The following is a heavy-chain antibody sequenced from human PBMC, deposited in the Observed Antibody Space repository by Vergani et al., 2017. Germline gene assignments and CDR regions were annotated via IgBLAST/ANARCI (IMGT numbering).Heavy chain of an antibody. D-gene: IGHD6-19*01. J-gene: IGHJ4*02. Sequence: EVQLLESGGGLVQPGGSLRLSCAASGFTFSSYAMSWVRQAPGKGLEWVSAISGSGGSTYYADSVKGRFTISRDNSKNTLYLQMNSLRAEDTAVYYCAXGPTGYSSGWYVGALDYWGQGTLVTVSS. V-gene: IGHV3-23*01. CDR3: AXGPTGYSSGWYVGALDY. CDR2: ISGSGGST. CDR1: GFTFSSYA.